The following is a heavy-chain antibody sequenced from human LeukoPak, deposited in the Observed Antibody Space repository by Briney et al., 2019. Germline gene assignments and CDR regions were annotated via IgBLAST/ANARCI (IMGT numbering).Heavy chain of an antibody. J-gene: IGHJ6*04. D-gene: IGHD3-10*02. CDR3: AELGITMIGGV. Sequence: TGGSLRLSCAASGFTFSSYSMNWVRQAPGKGLEWVSSISSSSSYIYYADSMKGRFTISRDNAKKSLYLQMNSLRAEDTAVYYCAELGITMIGGVWGKGTTVTISS. V-gene: IGHV3-21*01. CDR1: GFTFSSYS. CDR2: ISSSSSYI.